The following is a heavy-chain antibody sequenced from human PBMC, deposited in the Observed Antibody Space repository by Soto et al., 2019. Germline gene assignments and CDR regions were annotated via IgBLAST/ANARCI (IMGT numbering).Heavy chain of an antibody. J-gene: IGHJ5*02. CDR2: ISAYNGNT. CDR1: GYTFTSYG. Sequence: QVQLVQSGAEVKKPGASVKVSCKASGYTFTSYGISWVRQAPGQGLEWMGWISAYNGNTNYAQKLQGRVTITTDTSTSTAYMELRSMRSDDTAVYYCARDPSGSAGTTDAWWFDPWGQGTLVTVSS. D-gene: IGHD1-7*01. V-gene: IGHV1-18*01. CDR3: ARDPSGSAGTTDAWWFDP.